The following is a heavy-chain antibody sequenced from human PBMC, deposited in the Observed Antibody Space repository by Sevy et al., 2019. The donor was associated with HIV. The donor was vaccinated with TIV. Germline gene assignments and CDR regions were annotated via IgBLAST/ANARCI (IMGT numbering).Heavy chain of an antibody. J-gene: IGHJ4*02. CDR1: GFTLSVYG. D-gene: IGHD3-22*01. Sequence: GGSLRLSCAASGFTLSVYGMHWVRQAPGKGLESVAMIWYDGSNKYYRDSVKGRFTISRDNSKKTLYLQMNSLRAEDTAVYYCARDSVRGGYYDSSGYYLFDYWGQGTLVTVSS. V-gene: IGHV3-33*01. CDR2: IWYDGSNK. CDR3: ARDSVRGGYYDSSGYYLFDY.